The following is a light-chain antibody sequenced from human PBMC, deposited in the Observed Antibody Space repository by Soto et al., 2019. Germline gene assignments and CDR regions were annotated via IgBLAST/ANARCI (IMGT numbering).Light chain of an antibody. V-gene: IGKV1-39*01. CDR3: QQSYSTPLT. CDR2: GAS. J-gene: IGKJ4*01. Sequence: IHMTHSPASISASLGDRVTITCRSSQSSISYLNWYQQKPGKAPKLLIYGASNLQSGGPSRFSDSGCGTDSILTISSLQPEDFATYYCQQSYSTPLTFRGGTKVDIK. CDR1: QSSISY.